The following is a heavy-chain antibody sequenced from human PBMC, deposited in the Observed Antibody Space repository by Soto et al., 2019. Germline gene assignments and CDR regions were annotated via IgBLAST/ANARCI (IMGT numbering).Heavy chain of an antibody. V-gene: IGHV1-69*13. CDR1: GGTFSSYA. D-gene: IGHD4-17*01. CDR2: IIPIFGTA. Sequence: GASVKVSCKASGGTFSSYAISWVRQAPGQGLEWMGGIIPIFGTANYAQKLQGRVTITADESTSTDYMELSSLRSEDTAVYYCARELARDYGDSSDYYYYGMDVWGQGTTVTVSS. J-gene: IGHJ6*02. CDR3: ARELARDYGDSSDYYYYGMDV.